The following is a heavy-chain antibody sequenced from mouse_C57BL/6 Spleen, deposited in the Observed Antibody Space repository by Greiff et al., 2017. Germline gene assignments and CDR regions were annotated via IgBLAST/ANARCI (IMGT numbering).Heavy chain of an antibody. Sequence: VHVKQSGPELVKPGASVKIPCKASGYTFTDYNMDWVKQSHGKSLEWIGDINPNNGGTIYNQKFKGKATLTVDKSSSTAYMELRSLTSEDTAVYYCARCGYYYGSSYVMDYWGQGTSVTVSS. CDR3: ARCGYYYGSSYVMDY. D-gene: IGHD1-1*01. J-gene: IGHJ4*01. CDR1: GYTFTDYN. CDR2: INPNNGGT. V-gene: IGHV1-18*01.